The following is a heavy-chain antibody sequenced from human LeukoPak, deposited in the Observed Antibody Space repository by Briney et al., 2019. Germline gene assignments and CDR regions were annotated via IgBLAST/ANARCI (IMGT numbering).Heavy chain of an antibody. CDR3: ARDSDTAMALNDKDAFDI. V-gene: IGHV4-34*01. J-gene: IGHJ3*02. CDR2: INHSGST. D-gene: IGHD5-18*01. Sequence: PSETLSLTCAVYGGSFSGYYWSWIRQPPGKGLEWIGEINHSGSTNYNPSLKSRVTISVDTSKNQFSLKLSSVTAADTAVYYCARDSDTAMALNDKDAFDIWGQGTMVTVSS. CDR1: GGSFSGYY.